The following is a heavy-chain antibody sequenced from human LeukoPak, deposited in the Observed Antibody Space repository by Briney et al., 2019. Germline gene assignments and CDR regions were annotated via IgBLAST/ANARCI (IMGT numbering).Heavy chain of an antibody. Sequence: GGSLRLSCAASGFSINYDWMSWVRQAPGKGLEWGGRIKSKPDGGTTEYAAPVNGRFTISRDDSRNTLYLQMSSLKSEDTALYYCVRAQYCASSSCSGAFDLWGQGTVVTVSS. CDR1: GFSINYDW. CDR3: VRAQYCASSSCSGAFDL. V-gene: IGHV3-15*01. CDR2: IKSKPDGGTT. J-gene: IGHJ3*01. D-gene: IGHD2-2*01.